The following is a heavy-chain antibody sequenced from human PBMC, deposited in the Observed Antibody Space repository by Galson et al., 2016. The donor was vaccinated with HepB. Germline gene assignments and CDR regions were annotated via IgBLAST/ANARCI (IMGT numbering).Heavy chain of an antibody. CDR1: GETFSNFR. V-gene: IGHV1-69*13. CDR3: ARGGPSNQALFFPEPFRT. CDR2: IIPVSGTP. Sequence: SVKVSCKASGETFSNFRIDWVRQAPGQGLEWMGGIIPVSGTPNYAQKFQVRVTITADESSSTAYMEMRSLASEDTAVYYCARGGPSNQALFFPEPFRTWGQGVLVTVSS. D-gene: IGHD1-14*01. J-gene: IGHJ5*02.